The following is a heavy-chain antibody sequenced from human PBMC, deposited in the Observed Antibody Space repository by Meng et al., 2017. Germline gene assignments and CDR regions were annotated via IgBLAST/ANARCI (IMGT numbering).Heavy chain of an antibody. V-gene: IGHV3-23*01. D-gene: IGHD3-22*01. J-gene: IGHJ4*02. CDR1: GFTFSSYA. CDR3: ASDTYYYDSSGPSYFDY. Sequence: GGSLRLSCAASGFTFSSYAMSWVRQAPGKGREWVSAISGSGGSTYYADSVKGRFTISRDNSKNTLYLQMNSLRAEDTAVYYCASDTYYYDSSGPSYFDYWGQGTLVTVSS. CDR2: ISGSGGST.